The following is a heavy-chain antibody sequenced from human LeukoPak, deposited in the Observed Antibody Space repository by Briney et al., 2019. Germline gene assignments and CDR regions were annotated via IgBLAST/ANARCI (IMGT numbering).Heavy chain of an antibody. Sequence: PGGSLRLSCAASGFTFDDYAMHWVRQAPGKGLEWVSGLSWNSGTIGYVDSVKGRFTISRDNAKNSLYLQMNSLRAEDMALYYCARDLKTDYWGQGTLVTVSS. J-gene: IGHJ4*02. CDR2: LSWNSGTI. CDR3: ARDLKTDY. V-gene: IGHV3-9*03. CDR1: GFTFDDYA.